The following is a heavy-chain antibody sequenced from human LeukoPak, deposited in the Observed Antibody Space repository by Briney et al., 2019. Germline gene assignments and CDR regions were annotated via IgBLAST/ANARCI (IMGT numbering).Heavy chain of an antibody. V-gene: IGHV3-53*01. D-gene: IGHD2-2*01. CDR1: GFTVSSNY. CDR2: IYSGGNT. CDR3: ARDGDCSSTSCCDY. J-gene: IGHJ4*02. Sequence: GGSLRLSCAASGFTVSSNYMSWVRQAPGKGLEWVSVIYSGGNTFYADFVKGRFTISRDNSKNTLYLQMNSLRAEDTAVYYCARDGDCSSTSCCDYWGQGTLVTVSS.